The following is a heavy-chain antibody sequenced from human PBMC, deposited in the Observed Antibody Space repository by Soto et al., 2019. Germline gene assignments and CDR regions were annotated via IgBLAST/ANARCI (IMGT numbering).Heavy chain of an antibody. V-gene: IGHV4-34*01. Sequence: SETLSLTCAVYCGSFSGYYWSWIRQPPGKGLEWIGEINHSGSTNYNPSLKSRVTISVDKSKNQFSLKLSSVTAADTAVYYCARFGGSYYYDSSGTGRFDYWGQGTLVTVSS. CDR2: INHSGST. J-gene: IGHJ4*02. D-gene: IGHD3-22*01. CDR3: ARFGGSYYYDSSGTGRFDY. CDR1: CGSFSGYY.